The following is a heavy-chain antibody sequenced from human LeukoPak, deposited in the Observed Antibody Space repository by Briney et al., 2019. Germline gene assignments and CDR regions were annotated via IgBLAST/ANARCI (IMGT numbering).Heavy chain of an antibody. J-gene: IGHJ6*03. CDR3: ARVSFSSGWPYYYYNYMDV. V-gene: IGHV3-7*01. Sequence: PRGAPRLSSAAPGFTSSSYWMSSGRQAPGEGLGWVSHIKQDGSEKYYVDSVKGRFTISRDNAENSLYLQMNSLRAEDTAVYYCARVSFSSGWPYYYYNYMDVWGKGTTVTVSS. CDR1: GFTSSSYW. D-gene: IGHD6-19*01. CDR2: IKQDGSEK.